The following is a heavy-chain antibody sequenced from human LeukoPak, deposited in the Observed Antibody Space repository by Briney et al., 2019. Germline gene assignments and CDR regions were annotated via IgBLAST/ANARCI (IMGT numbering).Heavy chain of an antibody. Sequence: GGSLRLSCAASGFTFCSYAMHWVRQAPGKGLEWVAVISYDGSNKYYADSVKGRFTISRDNSKNTLYLQMNSLRAEDTAVYYCARSITMVRGVVGSDYWGQGTLVTVSS. CDR1: GFTFCSYA. CDR2: ISYDGSNK. V-gene: IGHV3-30*04. CDR3: ARSITMVRGVVGSDY. J-gene: IGHJ4*02. D-gene: IGHD3-10*01.